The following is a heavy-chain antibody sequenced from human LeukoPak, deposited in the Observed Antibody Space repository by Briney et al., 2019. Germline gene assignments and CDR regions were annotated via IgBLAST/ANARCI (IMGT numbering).Heavy chain of an antibody. CDR3: ASLSSWYSSDY. D-gene: IGHD6-13*01. Sequence: GESLKISCQVSGYIFTHYWIGWVRQMPGKGLESMGIIYPADSDTTYSPSFQGQVTISVDKSISTVYLQWSSLKPSDTAMYYCASLSSWYSSDYWGQGTLVTVSS. CDR1: GYIFTHYW. J-gene: IGHJ4*02. V-gene: IGHV5-51*01. CDR2: IYPADSDT.